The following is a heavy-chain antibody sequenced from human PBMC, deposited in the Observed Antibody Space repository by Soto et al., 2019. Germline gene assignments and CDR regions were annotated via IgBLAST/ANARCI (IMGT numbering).Heavy chain of an antibody. Sequence: SETLSLTCTVSGGSIGSYYWSWIRQPPGKGLEWIGYIYYSGSTTYNPSLKSRVTISVDTSKNQFSLKLSSVTAADTAVYYCARRYGDYFDYWGQGTLVTVSS. D-gene: IGHD4-17*01. V-gene: IGHV4-59*08. CDR2: IYYSGST. J-gene: IGHJ4*02. CDR1: GGSIGSYY. CDR3: ARRYGDYFDY.